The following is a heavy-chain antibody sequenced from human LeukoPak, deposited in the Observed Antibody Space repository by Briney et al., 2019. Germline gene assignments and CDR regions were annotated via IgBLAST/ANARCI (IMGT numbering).Heavy chain of an antibody. V-gene: IGHV3-74*01. CDR2: INSDGSST. CDR3: ARDRDILTPFDY. D-gene: IGHD3-9*01. J-gene: IGHJ4*02. CDR1: GFTFSSYW. Sequence: PGGSLRLSCAASGFTFSSYWMHWVRQAPGKGLVWVSRINSDGSSTSYADSVKGRLTISRGNAKNTLYLQMNSLRAEDTAVYYCARDRDILTPFDYWGQGTLVTVSS.